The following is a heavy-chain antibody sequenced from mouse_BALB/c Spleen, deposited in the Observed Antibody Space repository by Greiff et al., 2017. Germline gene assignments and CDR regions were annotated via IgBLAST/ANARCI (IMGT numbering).Heavy chain of an antibody. J-gene: IGHJ4*01. Sequence: VQLQQSGAELVKPGASVKLSCKTSGYTFTSYWIQWVKQRPGQGLGWIGEIFPGTGTTYYNEKFKGKATLTIDTSSSTAYMQLSSLTSEDSAVYFCIRGNYSGYAMDYWGQGTSVTVSS. CDR2: IFPGTGTT. CDR1: GYTFTSYW. V-gene: IGHV1S132*01. CDR3: IRGNYSGYAMDY. D-gene: IGHD2-1*01.